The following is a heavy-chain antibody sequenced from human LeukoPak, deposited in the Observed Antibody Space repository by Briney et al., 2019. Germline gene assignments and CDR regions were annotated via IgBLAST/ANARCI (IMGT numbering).Heavy chain of an antibody. CDR3: ARDVVAVPGSDNWFDP. CDR2: TYSDGST. J-gene: IGHJ5*02. V-gene: IGHV4-59*01. D-gene: IGHD6-19*01. CDR1: GGSLSGFY. Sequence: SDTLSLTCTVSGGSLSGFYWSWLRQSPRLGLEWIGLTYSDGSTMYNPSLTSRVTISVDTSKNQISLRLTSVTAADTAIYYCARDVVAVPGSDNWFDPWGQGTLVTISS.